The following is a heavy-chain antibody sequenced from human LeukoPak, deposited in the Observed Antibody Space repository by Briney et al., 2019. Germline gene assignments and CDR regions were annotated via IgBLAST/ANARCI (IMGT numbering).Heavy chain of an antibody. D-gene: IGHD4-17*01. CDR2: IYYSGST. J-gene: IGHJ4*02. CDR3: ARDCGDYVDY. Sequence: SETLSLTCTVSGGSISSSSYYWGWIRQPPGKGLEWIGSIYYSGSTYYNPSLKSRVTISVDTSKNQFSLRLNSVTAADTAVYYCARDCGDYVDYWGQGTLVTVSS. V-gene: IGHV4-39*07. CDR1: GGSISSSSYY.